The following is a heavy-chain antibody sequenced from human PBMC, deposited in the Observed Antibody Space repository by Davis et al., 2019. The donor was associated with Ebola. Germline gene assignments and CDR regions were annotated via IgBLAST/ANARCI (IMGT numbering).Heavy chain of an antibody. V-gene: IGHV4-61*01. D-gene: IGHD2/OR15-2a*01. CDR1: GASVINDRFH. CDR2: IYYRGST. CDR3: ARDHEYTDYFHFDP. J-gene: IGHJ5*02. Sequence: MPSETLSLTCSVSGASVINDRFHWTWIRQSPGKGLEWIGYIYYRGSTNYNPSLRNRVTISVDSSKNPFSLILTSVTAADTAVYYCARDHEYTDYFHFDPWGQGILVTVSS.